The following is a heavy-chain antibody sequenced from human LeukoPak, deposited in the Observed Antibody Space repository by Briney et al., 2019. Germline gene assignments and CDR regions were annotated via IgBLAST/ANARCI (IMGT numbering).Heavy chain of an antibody. Sequence: GGSLRLSCAASGFSFSNSMNWVRQAPGKGPEWIAYITSSSSTIYYADSVKGRFTISRDNARNSLYLQMNDLRADDTAMYYCARPAREAVAGTFFDYWGQGTLVTVSS. V-gene: IGHV3-48*04. CDR1: GFSFSNS. CDR3: ARPAREAVAGTFFDY. J-gene: IGHJ4*02. D-gene: IGHD6-19*01. CDR2: ITSSSSTI.